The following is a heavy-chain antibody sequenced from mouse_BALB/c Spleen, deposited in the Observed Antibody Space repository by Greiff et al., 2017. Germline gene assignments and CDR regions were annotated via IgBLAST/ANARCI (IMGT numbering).Heavy chain of an antibody. D-gene: IGHD2-14*01. Sequence: QVHVKQSGAELARPGASVKLSCKASGYTFTSYWMQWVKQRPGQGLEWIGAIYPGDGDTRYTQKFKGKATLTADKSSSTAYMQLSSLASEDSAVYYCARGEYDEGNWGQGTLVTVSA. CDR1: GYTFTSYW. CDR2: IYPGDGDT. J-gene: IGHJ3*01. V-gene: IGHV1-87*01. CDR3: ARGEYDEGN.